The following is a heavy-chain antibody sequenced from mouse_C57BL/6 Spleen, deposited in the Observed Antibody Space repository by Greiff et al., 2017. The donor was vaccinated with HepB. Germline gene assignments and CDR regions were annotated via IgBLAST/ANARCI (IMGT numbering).Heavy chain of an antibody. CDR1: GYAFSSSW. D-gene: IGHD1-1*01. Sequence: VQLQQSGPELVKPGASVKISCKASGYAFSSSWMNWVKQRPGKGLEWIGRIHPGDGDTNYNGKFKGKATLTADKSSSTAYMQLSSLTSEDSAVYFCARDGSSSSYYAMDYWGQGTSVTVSS. V-gene: IGHV1-82*01. CDR3: ARDGSSSSYYAMDY. J-gene: IGHJ4*01. CDR2: IHPGDGDT.